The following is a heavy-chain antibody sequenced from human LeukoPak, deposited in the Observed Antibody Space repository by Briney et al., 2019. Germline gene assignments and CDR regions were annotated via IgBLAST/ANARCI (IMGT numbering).Heavy chain of an antibody. D-gene: IGHD3-22*01. J-gene: IGHJ3*02. CDR2: ISNSGAGT. CDR3: AKVLDYDSYAFDI. Sequence: GGSLRLSCAASGFTFSNYAMSWVRQAPGKGLEWVSTISNSGAGTYYADSVKGRFTISRDNSKDTLYLQMNSLRAEDTAVYYCAKVLDYDSYAFDIWGQGTMVTVSS. CDR1: GFTFSNYA. V-gene: IGHV3-23*01.